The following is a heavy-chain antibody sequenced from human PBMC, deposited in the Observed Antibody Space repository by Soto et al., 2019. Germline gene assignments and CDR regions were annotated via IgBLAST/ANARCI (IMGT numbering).Heavy chain of an antibody. Sequence: GGSLRLSCAASGFTFSSYGMHWVLQAPCKGLEWVAVIWYDGSNKYYADSVKGRFTISRDNSKNTLYLQMNSLRAEDTAVYYCARDRGARFYDYIEGSCRPTGAFDIWGQGSMVTVSS. J-gene: IGHJ3*02. CDR2: IWYDGSNK. V-gene: IGHV3-33*01. CDR1: GFTFSSYG. D-gene: IGHD3-16*02. CDR3: ARDRGARFYDYIEGSCRPTGAFDI.